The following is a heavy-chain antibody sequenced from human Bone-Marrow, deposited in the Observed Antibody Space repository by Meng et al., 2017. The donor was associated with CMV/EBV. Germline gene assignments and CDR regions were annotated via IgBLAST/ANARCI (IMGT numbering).Heavy chain of an antibody. D-gene: IGHD6-19*01. Sequence: SVKVSCKASGGTFSSYAISWVRQAPGQGLEWMGGIIPILGIANYAQKFQGRVTITADKSTSTAYMELSSLRSEDTAVYYCARGGLGLDYYYYGMDVWGQGPTVTVSS. J-gene: IGHJ6*02. V-gene: IGHV1-69*10. CDR3: ARGGLGLDYYYYGMDV. CDR1: GGTFSSYA. CDR2: IIPILGIA.